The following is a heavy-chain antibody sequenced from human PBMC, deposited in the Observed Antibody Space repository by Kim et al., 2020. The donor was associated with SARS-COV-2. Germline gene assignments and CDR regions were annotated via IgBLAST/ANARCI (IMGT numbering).Heavy chain of an antibody. CDR3: AKEGNYLPYYYYGMDV. V-gene: IGHV3-23*01. D-gene: IGHD4-4*01. Sequence: SVKGRFTISRDNSKNTLYLQMNSLRAEDTAVYYCAKEGNYLPYYYYGMDVWGQGTTVTVSS. J-gene: IGHJ6*02.